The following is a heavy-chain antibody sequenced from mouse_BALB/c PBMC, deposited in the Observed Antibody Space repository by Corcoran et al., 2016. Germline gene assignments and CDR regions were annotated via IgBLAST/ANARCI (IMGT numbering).Heavy chain of an antibody. D-gene: IGHD2-2*01. CDR2: IYPYNDDT. CDR3: AREVPGGYPFDY. V-gene: IGHV1S136*01. CDR1: GSTFTTYV. Sequence: EVQLQQSGPELVKPGASVKMSCTASGSTFTTYVMHWVKQKPGQGLAWIGYIYPYNDDTKYNEEFKGKATLTADKSSNTAYRDLRSLTSEDSAVYYCAREVPGGYPFDYWGQGTTLTVSS. J-gene: IGHJ2*01.